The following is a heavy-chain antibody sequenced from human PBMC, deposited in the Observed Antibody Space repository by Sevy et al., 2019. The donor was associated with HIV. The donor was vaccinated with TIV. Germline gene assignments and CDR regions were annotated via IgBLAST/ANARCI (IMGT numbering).Heavy chain of an antibody. V-gene: IGHV3-23*01. D-gene: IGHD2-8*01. CDR2: LSFGCGEI. J-gene: IGHJ4*02. CDR3: AREGCTKPHDY. CDR1: GFTFSKYS. Sequence: GGSLRLSCAASGFTFSKYSMSWVRQPPGKGLEWVSTLSFGCGEINYADSVKGRFTISRANSKSSVYLQMNNLRPEDTAGYYCAREGCTKPHDYWGQGTLVTVSS.